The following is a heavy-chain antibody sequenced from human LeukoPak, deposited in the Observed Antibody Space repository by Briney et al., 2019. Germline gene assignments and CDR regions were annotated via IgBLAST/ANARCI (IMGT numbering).Heavy chain of an antibody. J-gene: IGHJ6*02. CDR3: ASLPVYVEMATTNQIPYYYYGMDV. Sequence: GGSLRLSCAASGFTFSSYGMHWVRQAPGKGLEWVAVISYDGSNKYYADSVKGRFTISRDNSKNTLYLQMNSLRAEDTAVYYCASLPVYVEMATTNQIPYYYYGMDVWGQGTTVTVSS. D-gene: IGHD5-24*01. CDR2: ISYDGSNK. CDR1: GFTFSSYG. V-gene: IGHV3-30*03.